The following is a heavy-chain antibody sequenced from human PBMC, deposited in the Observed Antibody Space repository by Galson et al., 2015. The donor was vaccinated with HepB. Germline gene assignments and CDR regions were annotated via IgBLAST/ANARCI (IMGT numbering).Heavy chain of an antibody. V-gene: IGHV3-15*01. CDR1: GFTFSNAW. CDR2: IKSKTDGGTT. D-gene: IGHD5-18*01. CDR3: TTDRGHGYSYVILSYFQH. Sequence: SLRLSCAASGFTFSNAWMSWVRQAPGKGLEWVGRIKSKTDGGTTDYAAPVKGRFTISRDDSKNTLYLQMNSLKTEDTAVYYCTTDRGHGYSYVILSYFQHWGQSTLVTVSS. J-gene: IGHJ1*01.